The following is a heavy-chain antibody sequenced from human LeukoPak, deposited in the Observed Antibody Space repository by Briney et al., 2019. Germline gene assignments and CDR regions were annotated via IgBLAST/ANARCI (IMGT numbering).Heavy chain of an antibody. J-gene: IGHJ5*02. Sequence: GGSLRLSCAASGFNFSNHWMSWVRQAPGKGLEWVANIKEDVSEKWYVDSVKGRFTISRDNSKNTLYLQMNSLRAEDTAVYYCAKDRLMVRGICWFDPWGQGTLVTVSS. D-gene: IGHD3-10*01. V-gene: IGHV3-7*03. CDR3: AKDRLMVRGICWFDP. CDR2: IKEDVSEK. CDR1: GFNFSNHW.